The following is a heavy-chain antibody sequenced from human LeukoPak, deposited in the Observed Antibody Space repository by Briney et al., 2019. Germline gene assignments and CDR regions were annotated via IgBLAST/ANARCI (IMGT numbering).Heavy chain of an antibody. D-gene: IGHD2-15*01. Sequence: PSETLSLTCTVSGDSIKSSTYYWGWIRQPPGKGLEWIGYIYHSGSTYYNPSLKSRVTISVDRSKNQFSLKLSSMTAADTAVYYCAIQRSYCSGGSCYYFDYWGQGTLVTVSS. V-gene: IGHV4-39*07. CDR3: AIQRSYCSGGSCYYFDY. CDR1: GDSIKSSTYY. CDR2: IYHSGST. J-gene: IGHJ4*02.